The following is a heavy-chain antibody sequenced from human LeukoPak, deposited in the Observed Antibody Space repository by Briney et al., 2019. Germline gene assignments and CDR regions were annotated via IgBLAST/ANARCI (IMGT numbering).Heavy chain of an antibody. V-gene: IGHV3-23*01. J-gene: IGHJ4*02. CDR2: ISGSGGST. D-gene: IGHD6-19*01. CDR1: GFTFSSYA. CDR3: ARDGGSISVAGFLDY. Sequence: GGSLRLSCAASGFTFSSYAMSWVRQAPGKGLEWVSAISGSGGSTYYADPVKGRFTISRDNAKNSLYLQMNSLRAEDTAVYYCARDGGSISVAGFLDYWGQGTLVTVSS.